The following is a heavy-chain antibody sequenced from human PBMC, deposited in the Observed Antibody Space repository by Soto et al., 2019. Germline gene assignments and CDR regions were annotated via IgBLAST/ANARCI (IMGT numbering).Heavy chain of an antibody. CDR2: ISYDGSNK. Sequence: QVQLVESGGGVVQPGRSLRLSCAASGFTFSSYGMHWVRQAPGKGLEWVAVISYDGSNKYYADSVKGRFTISRDNSKNTLYLQMNSLRAEDTAVYYCAKDRGVGATWVGFGDYWGQGTLVTVSS. CDR3: AKDRGVGATWVGFGDY. V-gene: IGHV3-30*18. CDR1: GFTFSSYG. J-gene: IGHJ4*02. D-gene: IGHD1-26*01.